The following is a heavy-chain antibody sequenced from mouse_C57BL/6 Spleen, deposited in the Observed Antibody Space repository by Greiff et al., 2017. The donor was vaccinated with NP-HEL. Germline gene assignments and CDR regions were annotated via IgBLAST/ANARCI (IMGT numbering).Heavy chain of an antibody. CDR1: GYTFTSYD. CDR2: IYPRDGST. J-gene: IGHJ3*01. CDR3: ARSDGYD. Sequence: QVHVKQSGPELVKPGASVKLSCKASGYTFTSYDINWVKQRPGQGLEWIGWIYPRDGSTKYNEKFKGKATLTVDTSSSTAYMELHSLTSEDSAVYFCARSDGYDWGQGTLVTVSA. D-gene: IGHD2-2*01. V-gene: IGHV1-85*01.